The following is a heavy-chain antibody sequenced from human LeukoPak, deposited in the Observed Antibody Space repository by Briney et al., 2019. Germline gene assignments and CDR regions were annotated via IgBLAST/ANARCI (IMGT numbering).Heavy chain of an antibody. CDR1: GGSISSYY. V-gene: IGHV4-59*06. CDR2: IYYSGST. CDR3: AQAQQPPAGMDV. Sequence: SETLSLTCTVSGGSISSYYWSWIRQHPGKGLEWIGYIYYSGSTYYNPSLKSRVTISVDTSKNQFSLKLSSVTAADTAVYYCAQAQQPPAGMDVWGQGTTVTVSS. D-gene: IGHD6-13*01. J-gene: IGHJ6*02.